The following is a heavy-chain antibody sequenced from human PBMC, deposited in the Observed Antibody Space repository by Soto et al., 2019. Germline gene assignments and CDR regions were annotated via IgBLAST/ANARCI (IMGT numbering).Heavy chain of an antibody. D-gene: IGHD3-9*01. Sequence: ASVKVSCKASGYTFTGYYMHWVRQAPGQGLEWMGWINPNSGGTNYAQKFQGWVTMTRDTSNSTAYMELSRLRSDDTAVYYCARAINVKARHHYDILTGYYPAQDYYYYGMDVWGQGTTVTVSS. CDR1: GYTFTGYY. CDR2: INPNSGGT. V-gene: IGHV1-2*04. CDR3: ARAINVKARHHYDILTGYYPAQDYYYYGMDV. J-gene: IGHJ6*02.